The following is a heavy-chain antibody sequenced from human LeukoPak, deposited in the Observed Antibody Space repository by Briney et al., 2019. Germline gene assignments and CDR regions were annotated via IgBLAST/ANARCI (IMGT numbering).Heavy chain of an antibody. D-gene: IGHD6-19*01. CDR3: ARGRQWLVQGYYYYYYYMDV. J-gene: IGHJ6*03. CDR2: INHSGST. CDR1: GGSFSGYY. V-gene: IGHV4-34*01. Sequence: SETLSLTCAVYGGSFSGYYWSWIRQPPWKGLEWIGEINHSGSTNYNPSLKSRVTISVDTSKNQFSLKLSSVTAADTAVYYCARGRQWLVQGYYYYYYYMDVWGKGTTVTVSS.